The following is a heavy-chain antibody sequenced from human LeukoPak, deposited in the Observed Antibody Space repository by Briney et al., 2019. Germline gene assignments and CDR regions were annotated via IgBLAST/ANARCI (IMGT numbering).Heavy chain of an antibody. CDR3: ARDTPTYYYDSSGYYYGTAEYFQH. Sequence: PGGSLSPTCAASGFTFSSYGLHWVRQAPGKGLEWVSSISSGSSYIYYADSVKGRFTISRDNAKNSLYLQMNSLRAEDTAVYYCARDTPTYYYDSSGYYYGTAEYFQHWGQGTLVTVSS. J-gene: IGHJ1*01. V-gene: IGHV3-21*01. D-gene: IGHD3-22*01. CDR2: ISSGSSYI. CDR1: GFTFSSYG.